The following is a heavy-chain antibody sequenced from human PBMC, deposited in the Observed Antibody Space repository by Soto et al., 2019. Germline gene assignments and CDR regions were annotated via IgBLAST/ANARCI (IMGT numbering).Heavy chain of an antibody. V-gene: IGHV3-20*04. CDR2: VNWNGGST. Sequence: EAQLVESGGGVLRPGGSPRLSCAASGFTFDDYGMSWARQAPGKGLEWVSGVNWNGGSTGYADSVKGRFTISRDNAKNSLYLQMNSLRAEDTAFYYCVRGASLNFDYWGQGTLVTVSS. D-gene: IGHD1-26*01. CDR1: GFTFDDYG. J-gene: IGHJ4*02. CDR3: VRGASLNFDY.